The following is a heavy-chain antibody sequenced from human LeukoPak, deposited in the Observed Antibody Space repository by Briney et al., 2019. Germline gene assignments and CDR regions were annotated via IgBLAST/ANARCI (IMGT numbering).Heavy chain of an antibody. CDR2: IYSSGNT. CDR1: GGSISGFY. J-gene: IGHJ4*02. V-gene: IGHV4-4*07. D-gene: IGHD1-26*01. CDR3: PRTSATGATFFDF. Sequence: SETLSLTCTVSGGSISGFYWSWIRQPAGKGLEWIGRIYSSGNTHYNPSLRSRVTMSVDTSKSQFSLSLNYVTAADTALYYCPRTSATGATFFDFWGQGILVTVSS.